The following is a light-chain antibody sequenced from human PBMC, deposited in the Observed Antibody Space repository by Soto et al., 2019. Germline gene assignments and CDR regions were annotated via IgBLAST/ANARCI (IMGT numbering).Light chain of an antibody. CDR1: QSVSSN. V-gene: IGKV3-15*01. CDR2: GAS. CDR3: QPYNNWPLT. J-gene: IGKJ1*01. Sequence: EIVMTQSPATLSVSPGERATLSCRARQSVSSNLACYQHKPGQAPRLLIYGASTRATGIPARFSGSGSGTEFTLTISSLQSADFAVYYCQPYNNWPLTFGQGTKVEIQ.